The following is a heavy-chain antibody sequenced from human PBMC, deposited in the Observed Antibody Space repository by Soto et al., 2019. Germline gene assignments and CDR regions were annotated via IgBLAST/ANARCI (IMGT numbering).Heavy chain of an antibody. CDR3: ATPPRDYYDGSGHHGDTN. J-gene: IGHJ4*02. CDR2: ISCSGSPI. D-gene: IGHD3-22*01. CDR1: GFTFSTYT. Sequence: EVQLVESGGGLVQPGGSLRLSCAASGFTFSTYTMNWVRPAPGKGLEWISYISCSGSPIYYADSVKGRFTISRDNAKNSLYLQMNSLRDEDTAVYYCATPPRDYYDGSGHHGDTNWGQGTLVTVSS. V-gene: IGHV3-48*02.